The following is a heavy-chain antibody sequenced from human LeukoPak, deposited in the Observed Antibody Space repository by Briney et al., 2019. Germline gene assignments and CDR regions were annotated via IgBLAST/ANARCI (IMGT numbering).Heavy chain of an antibody. CDR2: IGRGGDT. CDR3: TREIVDSTSSNWFFDL. CDR1: GFTFSNND. V-gene: IGHV3-13*01. D-gene: IGHD6-6*01. J-gene: IGHJ2*01. Sequence: PGGSLRLSCAASGFTFSNNDFHWVRQVTGKGLEWVSAIGRGGDTYYPGSVKGRFTISRENARNSLYLQIDSLAVGDTAVYYCTREIVDSTSSNWFFDLWGRGTLVTVSS.